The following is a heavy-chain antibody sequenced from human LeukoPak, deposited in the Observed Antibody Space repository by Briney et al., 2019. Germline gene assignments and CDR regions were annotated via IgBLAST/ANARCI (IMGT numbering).Heavy chain of an antibody. D-gene: IGHD3-10*01. J-gene: IGHJ4*02. V-gene: IGHV2-5*02. Sequence: ESGPTLVNPTQTLTLTCSFSGFSLSTTGVGVGWIRQHPGKALEWLALIYWDDDKSYIPSLRNRLTITKDTSRNQVVFTMTNTDPVDTATYYCAHRGGSGTYYDYGFDYWGQGTLVTVSS. CDR1: GFSLSTTGVG. CDR2: IYWDDDK. CDR3: AHRGGSGTYYDYGFDY.